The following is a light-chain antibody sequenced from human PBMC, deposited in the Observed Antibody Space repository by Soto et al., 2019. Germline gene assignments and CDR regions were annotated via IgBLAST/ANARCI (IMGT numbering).Light chain of an antibody. V-gene: IGKV3-20*01. CDR3: QQYGSSPRIT. Sequence: EIGLTQSPGTLSLSPGERATLSCWASQSVSSSYLAWYQQKPGQAPRPLIYGASSRATGIPDRFSGSVSGTDFTHTISRLEPEDFAVYYCQQYGSSPRITFGPGTKVDIK. CDR2: GAS. J-gene: IGKJ3*01. CDR1: QSVSSSY.